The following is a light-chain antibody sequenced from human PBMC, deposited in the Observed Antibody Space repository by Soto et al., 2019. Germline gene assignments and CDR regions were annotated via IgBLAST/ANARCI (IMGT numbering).Light chain of an antibody. CDR3: AAWDDSLSGFYV. J-gene: IGLJ1*01. Sequence: QSVLTQPPSASGTPGQRFTISCCLSNSNIGSNYVHWYQHLPGTAPKLLIYRNNQRPSGVPDRFFGSKSGTSASLAISGLRSEDEADYYCAAWDDSLSGFYVFGTGTKVTVL. V-gene: IGLV1-47*01. CDR2: RNN. CDR1: NSNIGSNY.